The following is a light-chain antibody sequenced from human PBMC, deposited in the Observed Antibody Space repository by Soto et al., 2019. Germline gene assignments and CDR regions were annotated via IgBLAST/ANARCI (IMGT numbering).Light chain of an antibody. CDR3: CSSAGSNTFVV. J-gene: IGLJ2*01. V-gene: IGLV2-23*03. Sequence: QSVLTQPASVSGSPGQSITISCTGTSSDIGSYNLVSWYQQYPGKAPKVMIYEGSKRPSGVSNRFSGSKSGNTASLTISGLQAEDEADYYCCSSAGSNTFVVFGGGTKLNVL. CDR2: EGS. CDR1: SSDIGSYNL.